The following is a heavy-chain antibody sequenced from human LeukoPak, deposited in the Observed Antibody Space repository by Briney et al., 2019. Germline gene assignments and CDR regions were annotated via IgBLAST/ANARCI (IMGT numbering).Heavy chain of an antibody. CDR1: GFTFSNAW. Sequence: GGSLRLSCAASGFTFSNAWMSWVRQAPGKGLEWVGRIKSKTDGGTTDYAAPVKGRFTIPRDDSKNTLYLQMNSLKTEDTAVYYCTTDSNDYGGFDYWGQGTLVTVSS. D-gene: IGHD4-23*01. J-gene: IGHJ4*02. V-gene: IGHV3-15*01. CDR3: TTDSNDYGGFDY. CDR2: IKSKTDGGTT.